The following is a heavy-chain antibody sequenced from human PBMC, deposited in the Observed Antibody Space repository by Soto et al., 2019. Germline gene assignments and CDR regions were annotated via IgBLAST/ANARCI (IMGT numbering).Heavy chain of an antibody. Sequence: GGSLRLSCAASGFTFSSYAMSWVRQAPGKGLEWVSAISGSGGSTYYADSVKGRFTISRDNSKNTLYLQMNSLRAEDTAVYYCAKPRAQLWLSITMIVVVPGMDVWGQGTKVTVSS. J-gene: IGHJ6*02. D-gene: IGHD3-22*01. CDR2: ISGSGGST. CDR1: GFTFSSYA. V-gene: IGHV3-23*01. CDR3: AKPRAQLWLSITMIVVVPGMDV.